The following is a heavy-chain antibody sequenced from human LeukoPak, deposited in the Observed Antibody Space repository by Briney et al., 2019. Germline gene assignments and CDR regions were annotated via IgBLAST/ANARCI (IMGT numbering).Heavy chain of an antibody. V-gene: IGHV3-53*01. CDR1: GFTVSSNY. CDR2: IYSGGST. CDR3: ASQTTVKYYFDY. D-gene: IGHD4-17*01. Sequence: GGSLRLSCAASGFTVSSNYMSWVRQAPGKGLEWVSVIYSGGSTYYADSVKGRFIISRDNSKNTLYLQLNSLRGEDTAVYYCASQTTVKYYFDYWAREPWSPSPQ. J-gene: IGHJ4*02.